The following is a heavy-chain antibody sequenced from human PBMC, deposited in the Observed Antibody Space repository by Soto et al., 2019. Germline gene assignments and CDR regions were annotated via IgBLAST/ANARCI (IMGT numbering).Heavy chain of an antibody. D-gene: IGHD3-9*01. J-gene: IGHJ4*02. CDR1: GGSISSYY. CDR3: ARSSGARLRYFDWLFVPELDY. V-gene: IGHV4-59*01. Sequence: PSETLSLTCTVSGGSISSYYWSWIRQPPGKGLEWIGYIYYSGSTNYNPSLKSRVTISVDTSKNQFSLKLSSVTAADTAVYYCARSSGARLRYFDWLFVPELDYWGQGTLVTVSS. CDR2: IYYSGST.